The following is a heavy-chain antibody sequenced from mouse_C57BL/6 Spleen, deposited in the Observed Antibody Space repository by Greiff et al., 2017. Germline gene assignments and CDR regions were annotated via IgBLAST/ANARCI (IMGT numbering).Heavy chain of an antibody. CDR3: AREGGNGGFAY. CDR2: IYPRDGST. V-gene: IGHV1-85*01. D-gene: IGHD2-1*01. J-gene: IGHJ3*01. CDR1: GYTFTSYD. Sequence: VQLKQSGPELVKPGASVKLSCKASGYTFTSYDINWVKQRPGQGLEWIGWIYPRDGSTKYNEKFKGKATLTVDTSSSTAYMELHSLTSEDSAVYFCAREGGNGGFAYWGQGTLVTVSA.